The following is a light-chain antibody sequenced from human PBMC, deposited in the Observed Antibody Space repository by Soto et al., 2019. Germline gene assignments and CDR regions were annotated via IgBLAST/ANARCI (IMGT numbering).Light chain of an antibody. Sequence: EIVLTHSPATLSLSHREGATLSCRASQSVSSYLAWYQQKPGQAPRLLISDTSTRATGIPARFSGSGSGTEFTLTISSLQSEDFAVYYCQQYYTWPLTSGQVTRLEIK. CDR2: DTS. CDR3: QQYYTWPLT. V-gene: IGKV3-15*01. CDR1: QSVSSY. J-gene: IGKJ5*01.